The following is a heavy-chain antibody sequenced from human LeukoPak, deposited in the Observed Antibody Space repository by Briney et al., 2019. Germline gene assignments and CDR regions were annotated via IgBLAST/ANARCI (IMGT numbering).Heavy chain of an antibody. J-gene: IGHJ4*02. CDR1: GFTFNSYA. CDR2: ISSNGGST. CDR3: ARPSYDSSHFDY. D-gene: IGHD3-22*01. Sequence: PGGSLRLSCAASGFTFNSYAMHWVRQAPGKGLEYVSAISSNGGSTYYANSVKGRFTISRDNSKNTLYLQMGSLRAEDMAVYYCARPSYDSSHFDYWGQGTLATVPS. V-gene: IGHV3-64*01.